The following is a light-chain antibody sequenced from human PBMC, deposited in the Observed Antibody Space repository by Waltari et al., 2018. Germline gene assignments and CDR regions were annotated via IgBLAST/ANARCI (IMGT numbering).Light chain of an antibody. Sequence: DIVMTQSPDSLAGSLGERATINCKSSQSVLYRSNNKNYLAWYQQKPGQPPKLLIYWASTRESGVPDRFSGSGSGTDFTLTISSLQAEDVAVYYCQQYYSTPPTFGGGTKVEIK. CDR2: WAS. J-gene: IGKJ4*01. V-gene: IGKV4-1*01. CDR3: QQYYSTPPT. CDR1: QSVLYRSNNKNY.